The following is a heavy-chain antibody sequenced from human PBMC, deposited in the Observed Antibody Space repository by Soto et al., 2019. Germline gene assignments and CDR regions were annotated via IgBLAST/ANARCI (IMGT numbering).Heavy chain of an antibody. CDR1: GFTFSRFG. D-gene: IGHD1-26*01. CDR3: AREAALGATYPKWFDP. CDR2: ISSSSSTI. V-gene: IGHV3-48*02. Sequence: EVQLVESGGGLVQSGGSLRLSCAASGFTFSRFGMNWVRQAPGKRLEWVSYISSSSSTIYYADSMKGRFTISRDNAKNSLYLQMNSLRDEDTAVYYCAREAALGATYPKWFDPWGQGTLVTVSS. J-gene: IGHJ5*02.